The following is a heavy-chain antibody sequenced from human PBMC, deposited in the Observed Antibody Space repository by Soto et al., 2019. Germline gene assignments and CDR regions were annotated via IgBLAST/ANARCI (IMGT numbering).Heavy chain of an antibody. CDR1: GGTFSSYA. CDR2: LIPIFGTA. CDR3: AVGGDDYGDYGGDY. J-gene: IGHJ4*02. Sequence: QVQLVQSGAEVKKPGSSVKVSCKASGGTFSSYAISWVRQAPGQGIEWMGGLIPIFGTANYAQKFQGRVTITADESTSTAYMELSSLRSEDTAVYYCAVGGDDYGDYGGDYWGQGGLVTVSS. V-gene: IGHV1-69*01. D-gene: IGHD4-17*01.